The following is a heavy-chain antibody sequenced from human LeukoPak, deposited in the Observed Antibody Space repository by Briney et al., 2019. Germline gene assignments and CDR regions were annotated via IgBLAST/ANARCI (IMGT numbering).Heavy chain of an antibody. V-gene: IGHV4-39*07. CDR1: GSSISSYY. CDR2: IYYSGST. J-gene: IGHJ5*02. CDR3: ARASGGPKYYYGSGSYFWFDP. Sequence: SETLSLTCTVSGSSISSYYWGWIRQPPGKGLEWIGSIYYSGSTYYNPSLKSRVTISVDTSKNQFSLKLSSVTAADTAVYYCARASGGPKYYYGSGSYFWFDPWGQGTLVTVSS. D-gene: IGHD3-10*01.